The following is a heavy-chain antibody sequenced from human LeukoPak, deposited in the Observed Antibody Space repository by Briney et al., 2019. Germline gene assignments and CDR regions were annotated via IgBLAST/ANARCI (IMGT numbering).Heavy chain of an antibody. Sequence: SGGSLRLSCAASGFTFDDYAMHWVRQAPGKGLEWVSGISWNSGSIGYADSVKGRFTISRDNSKNTLYLQMNTLRAEDTAVYYCAKDGGSSGYEQSYRDYWGQGTLVTVSS. CDR2: ISWNSGSI. CDR3: AKDGGSSGYEQSYRDY. V-gene: IGHV3-9*01. D-gene: IGHD5-12*01. CDR1: GFTFDDYA. J-gene: IGHJ4*02.